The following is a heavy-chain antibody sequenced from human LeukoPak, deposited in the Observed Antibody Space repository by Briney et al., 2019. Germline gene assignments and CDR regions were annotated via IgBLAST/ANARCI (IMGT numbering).Heavy chain of an antibody. V-gene: IGHV4-39*07. D-gene: IGHD3/OR15-3a*01. CDR3: ARGIPGGTGYPPGSDAFDI. Sequence: SETLSLTCTVSGGSISSSSYYWGWICQPPGKGLEWIGSIYYSGSTYCNPSLKSRVTISVDRSKNQLSLKLSSVTAADTAVYYCARGIPGGTGYPPGSDAFDIWGQGTMVTVSS. J-gene: IGHJ3*02. CDR2: IYYSGST. CDR1: GGSISSSSYY.